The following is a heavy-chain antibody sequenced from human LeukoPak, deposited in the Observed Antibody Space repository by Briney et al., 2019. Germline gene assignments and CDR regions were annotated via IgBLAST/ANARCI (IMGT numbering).Heavy chain of an antibody. CDR2: INHSGST. CDR3: AGQPDIVVVPAAPRGYFDY. V-gene: IGHV4-34*01. Sequence: PSETLPLTCAVYGGSFSGYYWSWIRQPPGKGLEWIGEINHSGSTNYNPSLKSRVTISVDTSKNQFSLKLSSVTAADTAVYYCAGQPDIVVVPAAPRGYFDYWGQGTLVTVSS. CDR1: GGSFSGYY. J-gene: IGHJ4*02. D-gene: IGHD2-2*01.